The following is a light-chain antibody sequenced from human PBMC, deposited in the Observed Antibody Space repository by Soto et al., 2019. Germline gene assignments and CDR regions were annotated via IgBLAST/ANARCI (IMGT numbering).Light chain of an antibody. V-gene: IGLV2-14*01. J-gene: IGLJ1*01. Sequence: QSVLTQPASVSGSPGQSITISCTGTSSDVGGYDFVSWYQQPPGKAPKLMIYDVSNWPSGVSNRCSGSKSGNTASLTIPELQPEDEADSYCSSYTGSGTRVCASGTK. CDR1: SSDVGGYDF. CDR3: SSYTGSGTRV. CDR2: DVS.